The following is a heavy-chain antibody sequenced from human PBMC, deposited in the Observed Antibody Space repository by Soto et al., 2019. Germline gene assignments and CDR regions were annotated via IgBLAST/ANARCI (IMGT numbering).Heavy chain of an antibody. J-gene: IGHJ4*02. CDR1: GFSFRNYA. CDR2: LTGSSSNI. V-gene: IGHV3-23*01. D-gene: IGHD3-10*01. CDR3: ANGRATYGLLTHDY. Sequence: EVQLLESGGGLVQPWGSLRLSCAASGFSFRNYAMSWVRQAPGKGLEWISTLTGSSSNIYYADSVKGRFAISRDNSRNTLYLQMNSLTAEDTAVYYRANGRATYGLLTHDYWGQGTLVTVAS.